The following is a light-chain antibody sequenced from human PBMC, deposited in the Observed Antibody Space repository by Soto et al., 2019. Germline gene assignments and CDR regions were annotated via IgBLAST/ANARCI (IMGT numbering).Light chain of an antibody. V-gene: IGKV3-20*01. CDR2: DAS. Sequence: EVVLTQSPGTLSLSPGERATLSCRASQTVRTNYLAWYQQKPGQAPRLLIYDASNRATGIPDRFSGSGSGTDFTLTISRLEPEDFAVYYCQQYGVSRTFGQGTKVDIK. J-gene: IGKJ1*01. CDR1: QTVRTNY. CDR3: QQYGVSRT.